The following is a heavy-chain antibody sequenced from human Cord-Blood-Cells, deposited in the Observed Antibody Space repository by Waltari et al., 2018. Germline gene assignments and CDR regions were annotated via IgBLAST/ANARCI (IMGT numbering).Heavy chain of an antibody. D-gene: IGHD3-9*01. CDR1: GFTFSSYS. V-gene: IGHV3-23*01. CDR2: ISGSGGST. Sequence: EVQLLESGGGLVQPGGSLRLSCAASGFTFSSYSLRWVRQAPGKGLEWVSAISGSGGSTYYADSVKGRFTISRDNSKNTLYLQMNSLRAEDTAVYYCAKETYDILTGYFDYWGQGTLVTVSS. J-gene: IGHJ4*02. CDR3: AKETYDILTGYFDY.